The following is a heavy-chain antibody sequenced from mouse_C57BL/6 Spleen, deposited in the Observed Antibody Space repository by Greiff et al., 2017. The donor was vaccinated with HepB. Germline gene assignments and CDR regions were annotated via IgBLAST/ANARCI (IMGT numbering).Heavy chain of an antibody. V-gene: IGHV1-69*01. CDR3: ARGSSYGWFAY. J-gene: IGHJ3*01. Sequence: VQLQQSGAELVMPGASVKLSCKASGYTFTSYWMHWVKQRPGQGLEWIGEIDPSDSYTNYNQKFKGKSTLTVDISSSTAYMQISSLTYEDSAVYYCARGSSYGWFAYWGQGTLVTVSA. D-gene: IGHD1-1*01. CDR1: GYTFTSYW. CDR2: IDPSDSYT.